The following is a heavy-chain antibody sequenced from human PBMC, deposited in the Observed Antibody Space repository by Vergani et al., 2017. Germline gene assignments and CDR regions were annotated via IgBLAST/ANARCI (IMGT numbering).Heavy chain of an antibody. CDR2: ISSSSSTI. D-gene: IGHD5-12*01. Sequence: EVQLVESGGGLVQPGGSLRLSCAASGFTFRSYRMNWVRQAPGKGLEWVSYISSSSSTIYYADSVKGRFTISRDNAKNSLYLQMNSLRAEDTAVYYCARTMDGYSGYDYDFDYWGQGTLVTVSS. CDR3: ARTMDGYSGYDYDFDY. CDR1: GFTFRSYR. V-gene: IGHV3-48*04. J-gene: IGHJ4*02.